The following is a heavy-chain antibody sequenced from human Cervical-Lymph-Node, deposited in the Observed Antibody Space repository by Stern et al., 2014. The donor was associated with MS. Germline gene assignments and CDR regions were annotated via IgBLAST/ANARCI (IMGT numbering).Heavy chain of an antibody. CDR1: GFRFSSYA. D-gene: IGHD3-16*02. Sequence: EMQLLESGGGFVQPGGSLRLSCAASGFRFSSYAMSWVRQTPGKGLEWVSGISASGGSTYYADSVNGRFTISRDKSKNTLFLQMNSLRAEDTAVYYCAKGVWGSYLNAFDMWGQGTMVTVSS. V-gene: IGHV3-23*01. CDR2: ISASGGST. CDR3: AKGVWGSYLNAFDM. J-gene: IGHJ3*02.